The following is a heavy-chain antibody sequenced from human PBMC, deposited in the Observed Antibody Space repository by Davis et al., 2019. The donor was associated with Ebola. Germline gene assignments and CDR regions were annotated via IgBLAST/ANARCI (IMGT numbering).Heavy chain of an antibody. D-gene: IGHD5-24*01. CDR3: ANQGGDGYADEAFDI. Sequence: SETLSLTCTVSGGSISSYHWTWIRQPPGKGLEWIGYFYYNGSTNYHPSLTSRVTMSVDTSKNHFSLKLSSRTAEDTAVYYCANQGGDGYADEAFDIVGQGTMVTVSS. J-gene: IGHJ3*02. CDR1: GGSISSYH. V-gene: IGHV4-59*01. CDR2: FYYNGST.